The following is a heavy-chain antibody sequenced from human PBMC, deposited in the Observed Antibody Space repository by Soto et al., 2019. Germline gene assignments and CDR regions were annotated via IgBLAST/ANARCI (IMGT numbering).Heavy chain of an antibody. J-gene: IGHJ6*02. V-gene: IGHV3-7*01. Sequence: PGGSRRRSWAASGFTFSGYLMSWVRQAPGKGLEWVANIKQDGSEKYYVDSVRGRFTISRDNAKNSLYLQMNSLRAEDTAVYYCARDDDFWSGYYKGSRNGMDVWGQGTTVTVSS. D-gene: IGHD3-3*01. CDR2: IKQDGSEK. CDR1: GFTFSGYL. CDR3: ARDDDFWSGYYKGSRNGMDV.